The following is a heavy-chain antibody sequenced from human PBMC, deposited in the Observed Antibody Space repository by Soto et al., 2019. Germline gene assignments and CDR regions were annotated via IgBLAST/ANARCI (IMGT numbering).Heavy chain of an antibody. J-gene: IGHJ4*02. CDR1: GVSISSHDW. D-gene: IGHD6-13*01. V-gene: IGHV4-4*02. CDR2: SHQSGNT. CDR3: ETRDTSRVY. Sequence: QVQLQESGPGLVKPSGTLSLTCAVSGVSISSHDWWTWVRQPPGKGLEWIGESHQSGNTNYNSSLESGVSISVDKSKNQFSLNLSSVTVAETAVNYCETRDTSRVYWGQGTLVTVSS.